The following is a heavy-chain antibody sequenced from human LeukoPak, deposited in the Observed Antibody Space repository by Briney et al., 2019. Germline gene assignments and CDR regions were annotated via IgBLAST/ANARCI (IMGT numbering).Heavy chain of an antibody. CDR1: GFTFSGHW. D-gene: IGHD1-14*01. V-gene: IGHV3-7*01. CDR2: INQGGSDK. CDR3: TRDRSRAEDD. J-gene: IGHJ4*02. Sequence: GGSLRHSCAASGFTFSGHWMSWVRQAPGRGLEWVANINQGGSDKYYVDSVKGRFTISRDNANNSLYLQMNSLRGEDTAVYYCTRDRSRAEDDWGQGTLVTVSS.